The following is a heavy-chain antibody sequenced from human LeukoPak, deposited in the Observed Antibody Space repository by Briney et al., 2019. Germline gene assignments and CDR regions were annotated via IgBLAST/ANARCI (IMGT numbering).Heavy chain of an antibody. CDR1: GYTFTGYY. CDR3: ARVGQKLVPFDY. CDR2: INPNSGGT. Sequence: APVKVSCKAAGYTFTGYYMHWVRQAPGQGLEWMGRINPNSGGTNYAQKFQGRVTMTRDTSISTAYMELSRLRSDDTAVYYCARVGQKLVPFDYWGQGTLVTVSS. D-gene: IGHD6-13*01. V-gene: IGHV1-2*06. J-gene: IGHJ4*02.